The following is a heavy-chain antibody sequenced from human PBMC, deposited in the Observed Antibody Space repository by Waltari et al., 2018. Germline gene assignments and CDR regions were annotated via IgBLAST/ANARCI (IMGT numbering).Heavy chain of an antibody. V-gene: IGHV4-34*01. D-gene: IGHD4-17*01. Sequence: QVQLQQWRAGLLKPSETLSLTCAVYGGSFSGYYWSWIRQPPGKGLEWIGEINHGGSTNYNPSLKSRVTISVDTSKNQFSLKLSSVTAADTAVYYCRRYGDYGGFDYWGQGTLVTVSS. J-gene: IGHJ4*02. CDR2: INHGGST. CDR3: RRYGDYGGFDY. CDR1: GGSFSGYY.